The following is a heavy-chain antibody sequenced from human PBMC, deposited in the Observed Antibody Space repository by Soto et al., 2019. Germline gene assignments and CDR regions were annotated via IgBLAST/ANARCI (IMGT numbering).Heavy chain of an antibody. V-gene: IGHV3-30-3*01. CDR2: ISYDGSNK. CDR3: ARGEEEGADSFAY. CDR1: GFTFSSYA. Sequence: QVQLVESGGGVVQPGRSLRLSCAASGFTFSSYAMHWVRQAPGKGLEWVAVISYDGSNKYYADSVKGRFTISRDNSKNTLYLQMNSLRAEDTAVYYCARGEEEGADSFAYWGQGTLVTVSS. J-gene: IGHJ4*02.